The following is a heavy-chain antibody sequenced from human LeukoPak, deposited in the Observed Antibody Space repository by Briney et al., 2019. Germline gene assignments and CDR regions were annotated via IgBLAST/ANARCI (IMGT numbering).Heavy chain of an antibody. CDR3: ARDLYYGSGSYLDY. Sequence: GGSLRLSCAVSGFTFSSYSMTWVRQAPGKGLEWVSSISSSSSYIYYADSVKGRFTISRDNAKNSLYLQMNSLRAEDTAVYYCARDLYYGSGSYLDYWGQGTLVTVSS. CDR2: ISSSSSYI. J-gene: IGHJ4*02. CDR1: GFTFSSYS. V-gene: IGHV3-21*01. D-gene: IGHD3-10*01.